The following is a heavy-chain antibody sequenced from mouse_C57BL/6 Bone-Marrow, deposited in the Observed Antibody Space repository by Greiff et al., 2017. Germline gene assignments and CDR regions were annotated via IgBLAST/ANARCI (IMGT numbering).Heavy chain of an antibody. V-gene: IGHV1-81*01. CDR3: AGKLTPY. CDR2: IYPSSGNT. Sequence: VQLQQPGPELVKPGASVKLSCKASGYTFTSYGISWVKQRTGQGLEWIGEIYPSSGNTYYNEKFKGKATLTADKSSSTAYMELRSLTSEDAAVYFCAGKLTPYWGQGTLVTVSA. CDR1: GYTFTSYG. J-gene: IGHJ3*01.